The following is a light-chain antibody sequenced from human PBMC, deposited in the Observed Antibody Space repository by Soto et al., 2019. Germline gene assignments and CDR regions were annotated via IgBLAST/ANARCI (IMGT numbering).Light chain of an antibody. CDR3: EKYNSAPFT. V-gene: IGKV1-27*01. CDR1: QGISNY. J-gene: IGKJ3*01. Sequence: DIQMTQSPSSLSASVGDRVTITCRSSQGISNYLAWYQQKPVKVPKLLIYAASTLQSGIPSWFSGRGSGTDFTLTISTLQPKDVATYYCEKYNSAPFTFGTGTKVDI. CDR2: AAS.